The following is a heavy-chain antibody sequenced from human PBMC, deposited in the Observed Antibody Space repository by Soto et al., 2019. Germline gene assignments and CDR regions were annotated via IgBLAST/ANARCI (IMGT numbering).Heavy chain of an antibody. V-gene: IGHV1-69*06. Sequence: QVKLVQSRAEVKKPGSSVRVSCKASEGTFNSYVVSWVRQAPGQGLQWMGGSIPLCGTTNYAHQLEGRVTITADTSTTTAYMELSGLRPGDTAVHYCARGDKIFESSERYYHYGLDVWGQGTTVIVSS. J-gene: IGHJ6*02. CDR3: ARGDKIFESSERYYHYGLDV. CDR2: SIPLCGTT. CDR1: EGTFNSYV. D-gene: IGHD3-3*01.